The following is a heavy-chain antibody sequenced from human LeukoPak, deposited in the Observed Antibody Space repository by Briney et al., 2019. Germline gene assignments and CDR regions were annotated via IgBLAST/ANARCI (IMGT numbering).Heavy chain of an antibody. D-gene: IGHD3-10*01. CDR3: ARDSYSGNHAFDI. V-gene: IGHV4-34*01. CDR1: GGSFSGYY. Sequence: PETLSLTCAVYGGSFSGYYWSWIRQPPGKGLEWIGEINHSGSTNYNPSLKSRVTISVDTSKNQFSLKLSSVTAADTAVYYCARDSYSGNHAFDIWGQGTMVTVSS. J-gene: IGHJ3*02. CDR2: INHSGST.